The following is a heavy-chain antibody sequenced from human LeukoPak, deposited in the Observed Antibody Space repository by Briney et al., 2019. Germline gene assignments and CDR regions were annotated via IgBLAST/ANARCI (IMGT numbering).Heavy chain of an antibody. Sequence: RGSLRLSCAASGFTFSDYYMSWIRQAPGKGLEWVSYISSSGSTIYYADSVKGRFTISRDNAKNSLYLQMNSLRAEDTAVYYCARDRAAVAGEHFDYWGQGTLVTVSS. CDR1: GFTFSDYY. CDR2: ISSSGSTI. V-gene: IGHV3-11*01. CDR3: ARDRAAVAGEHFDY. J-gene: IGHJ4*02. D-gene: IGHD6-19*01.